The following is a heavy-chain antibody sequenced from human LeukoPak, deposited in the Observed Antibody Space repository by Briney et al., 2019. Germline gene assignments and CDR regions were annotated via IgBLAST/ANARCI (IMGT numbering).Heavy chain of an antibody. J-gene: IGHJ6*03. V-gene: IGHV4-61*09. D-gene: IGHD3-10*01. CDR1: GGSISSGSYC. CDR3: ARDPGLMVRGSRRGYDGNHYYMDV. CDR2: IYSSGST. Sequence: SETLSLTCTVSGGSISSGSYCWSWIRQPAGKGLEWIGHIYSSGSTNYNPSLKSRVTISVDTSKNQFSLKLGSVTAADTAVYYCARDPGLMVRGSRRGYDGNHYYMDVWGKGTTVTISS.